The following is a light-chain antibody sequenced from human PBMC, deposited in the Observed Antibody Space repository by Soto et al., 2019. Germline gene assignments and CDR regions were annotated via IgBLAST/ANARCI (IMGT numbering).Light chain of an antibody. Sequence: EIVMTQSPATLSVSPGERATLSCRASQSVSSNLAWYQQKPGQAPSLLIYGASTRATGIPARFSVSGSGTEFTLTISSLPSEDFAVYYCQKYNNWPLYTFGQGTKLEIK. J-gene: IGKJ2*01. CDR1: QSVSSN. CDR3: QKYNNWPLYT. V-gene: IGKV3-15*01. CDR2: GAS.